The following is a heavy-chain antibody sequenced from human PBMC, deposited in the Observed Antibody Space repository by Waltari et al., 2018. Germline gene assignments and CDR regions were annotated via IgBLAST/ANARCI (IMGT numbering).Heavy chain of an antibody. V-gene: IGHV3-21*01. CDR3: AGGYSSYYGMDV. CDR2: ISSTSSDI. D-gene: IGHD6-13*01. J-gene: IGHJ6*02. CDR1: GFTFSASW. Sequence: EVQLVESGGDFVQPGGSLRLSCAASGFTFSASWRHWVRQAPGKGLEWVSSISSTSSDIYYADSVKGRFTISRDNAKSSLYLQLNSLRAEDTAVYYCAGGYSSYYGMDVWGQGTTVTVSS.